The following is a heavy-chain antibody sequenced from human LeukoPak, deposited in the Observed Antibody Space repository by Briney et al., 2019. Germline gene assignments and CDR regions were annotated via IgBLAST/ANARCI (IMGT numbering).Heavy chain of an antibody. V-gene: IGHV1-46*01. CDR3: AREVAPSRIVVVPAAIQGWFDP. D-gene: IGHD2-2*02. Sequence: GASVKVSCKASGYTFTSYYMHWVRQAPGQGLEWMGIINPSGGSTSYAQKFQGRVTMTRDTSTSTVYMELSSLRSEDTAVYYCAREVAPSRIVVVPAAIQGWFDPWGQGTLVTVSS. CDR1: GYTFTSYY. CDR2: INPSGGST. J-gene: IGHJ5*02.